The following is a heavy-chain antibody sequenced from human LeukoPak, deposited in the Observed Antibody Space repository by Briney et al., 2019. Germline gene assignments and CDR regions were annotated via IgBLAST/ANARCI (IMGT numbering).Heavy chain of an antibody. CDR3: ARDKEGHFSSGYYHYYYYMDV. J-gene: IGHJ6*03. V-gene: IGHV3-11*04. D-gene: IGHD3-3*02. CDR2: ISSSGSTI. Sequence: GGSLRLCCAASGFTFSDYYMSWIRHAPGKGLEWVSYISSSGSTIYYADSVKGRFTISRDNAKNSLYLQMNSLRAEDTAVYYCARDKEGHFSSGYYHYYYYMDVWGKGTTVTVSS. CDR1: GFTFSDYY.